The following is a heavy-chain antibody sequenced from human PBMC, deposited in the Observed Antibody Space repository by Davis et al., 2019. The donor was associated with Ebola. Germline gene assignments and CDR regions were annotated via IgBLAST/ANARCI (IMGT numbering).Heavy chain of an antibody. J-gene: IGHJ6*02. CDR2: INHSGST. CDR1: GGSISSSSYY. D-gene: IGHD3-9*01. CDR3: ARVDWLYYGMDV. Sequence: SETLSLTCTVSGGSISSSSYYWGWIRQPPGKGLEWIGEINHSGSTNHNPSLKSRVTISVDTSKNQFSLKLSSVTAADTAVYYCARVDWLYYGMDVWGQGTTVTVSS. V-gene: IGHV4-39*07.